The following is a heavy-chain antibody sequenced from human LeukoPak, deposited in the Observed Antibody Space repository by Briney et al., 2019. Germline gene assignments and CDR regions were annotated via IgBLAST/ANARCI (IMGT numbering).Heavy chain of an antibody. CDR2: INPSGGST. V-gene: IGHV1-46*01. CDR3: ARAHYYDSSDYGGIEH. D-gene: IGHD3-22*01. Sequence: ASVKVSCKASGYTFTSYFMHWVRQAPGQGLEWMGIINPSGGSTNCAQKFQGRVTMTRDTSTSTVYMELSSLRSEDTAVYYCARAHYYDSSDYGGIEHWGQGTLVTVSS. CDR1: GYTFTSYF. J-gene: IGHJ1*01.